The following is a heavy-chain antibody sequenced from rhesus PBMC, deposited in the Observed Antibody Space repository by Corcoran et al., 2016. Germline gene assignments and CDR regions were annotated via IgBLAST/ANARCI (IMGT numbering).Heavy chain of an antibody. D-gene: IGHD4-11*01. CDR3: ASNVYRNSLYNSLDV. J-gene: IGHJ5-2*02. CDR2: IKDKSRPP. V-gene: IGHV4-165*02. Sequence: QVQLQESVPGLVKPSETLSLSCSVSGGSISGCYWNWIRQSPGEGLEWIGYIKDKSRPPNYTPAHKSRVTISTDTSQKRFSLKLTSLTAADTAVYYCASNVYRNSLYNSLDVWGRGVLVTVSS. CDR1: GGSISGCY.